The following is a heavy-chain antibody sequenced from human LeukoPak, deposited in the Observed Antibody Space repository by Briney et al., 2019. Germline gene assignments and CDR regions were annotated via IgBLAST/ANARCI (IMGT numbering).Heavy chain of an antibody. D-gene: IGHD3-10*01. CDR3: ARDPGATPSGY. V-gene: IGHV3-21*01. J-gene: IGHJ4*02. Sequence: GGSLRLSCAASGFTFSSCSMNWVRQAPGKGLEWVSSISSSSSYIYYADSVKGRFTISRDNAKNSLYLQMNSLRAEDTAVYYCARDPGATPSGYWGQGTLVTVSS. CDR1: GFTFSSCS. CDR2: ISSSSSYI.